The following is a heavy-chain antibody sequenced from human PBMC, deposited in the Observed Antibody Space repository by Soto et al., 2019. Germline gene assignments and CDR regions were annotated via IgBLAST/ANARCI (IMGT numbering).Heavy chain of an antibody. CDR1: GGTLTTHG. Sequence: QVQLVQSGNEVTQPGSSVKISCKASGGTLTTHGIIWVRQAPGQGLEWMGGIVPVFNSPKYAQKYQFRLTITEDRSTNSVYMELSSLTSEDAATYYCARDPPRADLVLNWFGPWGQGTLVTVSS. CDR2: IVPVFNSP. CDR3: ARDPPRADLVLNWFGP. V-gene: IGHV1-69*06. J-gene: IGHJ5*02. D-gene: IGHD3-9*01.